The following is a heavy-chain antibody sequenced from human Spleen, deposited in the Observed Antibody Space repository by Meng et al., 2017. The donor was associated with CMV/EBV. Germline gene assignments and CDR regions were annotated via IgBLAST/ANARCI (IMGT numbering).Heavy chain of an antibody. CDR2: INHNGST. CDR3: ARNRAPSQVVVYGMDV. D-gene: IGHD2-2*01. V-gene: IGHV4-34*01. Sequence: GSLRLSCAVHGGSFSGNYWSWIRQPPGKGLEWIGEINHNGSTNCNPSLKSRVTISIDTSKTYFSLKVISVTAADTAVYYCARNRAPSQVVVYGMDVWGQGTTVTVSS. J-gene: IGHJ6*02. CDR1: GGSFSGNY.